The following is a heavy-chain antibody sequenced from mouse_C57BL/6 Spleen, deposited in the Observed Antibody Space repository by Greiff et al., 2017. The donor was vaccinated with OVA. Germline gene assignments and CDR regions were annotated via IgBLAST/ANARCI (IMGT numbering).Heavy chain of an antibody. Sequence: QVTLKESGPGILQPSQTLSLTCSFSGFSLSTFGMGVGWIRQPSGKGLEWLAHIWWDDDKYYNTALKSRLTISKDTSKNQVFLKIANVDTADTSTYYCARMNWEGAWFAYWGQGTLVTVSA. J-gene: IGHJ3*01. CDR2: IWWDDDK. V-gene: IGHV8-8*01. CDR3: ARMNWEGAWFAY. CDR1: GFSLSTFGMG. D-gene: IGHD4-1*01.